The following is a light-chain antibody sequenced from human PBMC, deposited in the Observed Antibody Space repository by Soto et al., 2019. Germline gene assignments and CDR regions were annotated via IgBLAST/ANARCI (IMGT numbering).Light chain of an antibody. Sequence: QLVLTQSPSASASPGASVKLTCTLSSGHSSYAIACHQQQPDKGPRYLMKLNSDGSHSKGDGIPDRFSGSSSGAERYLTISGLQSEDEADYYCQTWGSGIRLVFGGGTKVTVL. CDR2: LNSDGSH. J-gene: IGLJ2*01. CDR3: QTWGSGIRLV. CDR1: SGHSSYA. V-gene: IGLV4-69*01.